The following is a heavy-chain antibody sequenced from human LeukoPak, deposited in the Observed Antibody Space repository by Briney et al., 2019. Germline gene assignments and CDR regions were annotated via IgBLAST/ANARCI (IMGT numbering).Heavy chain of an antibody. J-gene: IGHJ4*02. V-gene: IGHV1-18*01. CDR3: ARARNYYDSSGYLFDY. Sequence: VASVKVSCKASGYTFTSYGISWVRQAPGQGLEWMGWISAYNGNTNYAQKLKGRVTMTTDTSTTTAYMELRSLRASDTAVYDCARARNYYDSSGYLFDYWGQGTLVTVSS. CDR2: ISAYNGNT. CDR1: GYTFTSYG. D-gene: IGHD3-22*01.